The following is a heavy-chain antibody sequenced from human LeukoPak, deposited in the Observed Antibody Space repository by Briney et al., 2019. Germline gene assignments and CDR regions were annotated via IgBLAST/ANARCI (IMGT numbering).Heavy chain of an antibody. J-gene: IGHJ4*02. V-gene: IGHV1-8*03. CDR3: ARVNGYGSGSYLYYFDY. D-gene: IGHD3-10*01. CDR1: GGTFTSYD. Sequence: GSSVKVSCKASGGTFTSYDINWVRQATGQGLEWMGWMNPNSGNTGYAQKFQGRVTITRNTSISTAYMELSSLRSEDTAVYYCARVNGYGSGSYLYYFDYWGQGTLVTVSS. CDR2: MNPNSGNT.